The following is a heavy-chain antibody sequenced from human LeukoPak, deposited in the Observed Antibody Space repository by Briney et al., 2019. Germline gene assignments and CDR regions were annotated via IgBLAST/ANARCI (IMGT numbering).Heavy chain of an antibody. CDR1: GGSFSDYY. V-gene: IGHV4-34*01. CDR3: ARDSLLVVAATRENWFDP. J-gene: IGHJ5*02. D-gene: IGHD2-15*01. Sequence: SETLSLTCAVYGGSFSDYYWSWIRQPPGKVLEYIGEINHSGSTNYNPSLKSRVTISVDTSKNQFSLKLSSVTAADTAVYYCARDSLLVVAATRENWFDPWGQGTLVTVSS. CDR2: INHSGST.